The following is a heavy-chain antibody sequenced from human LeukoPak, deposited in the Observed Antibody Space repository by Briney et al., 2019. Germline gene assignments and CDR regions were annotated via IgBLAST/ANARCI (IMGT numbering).Heavy chain of an antibody. D-gene: IGHD2-15*01. CDR3: ARGGSGGAGGWFDP. CDR2: ISPYNGDT. J-gene: IGHJ5*02. V-gene: IGHV1-18*01. CDR1: GYTFTSYG. Sequence: ASVKVSCKDSGYTFTSYGISWVRQAPGQGREWMGWISPYNGDTKYAQKVQGRVTMTTDTSTSTAYMELRSLTSDDTAVYYCARGGSGGAGGWFDPWGQGTRVTVSS.